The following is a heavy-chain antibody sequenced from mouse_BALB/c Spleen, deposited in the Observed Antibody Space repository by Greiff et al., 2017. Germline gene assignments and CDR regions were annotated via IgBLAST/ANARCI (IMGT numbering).Heavy chain of an antibody. CDR1: GDSITSGY. Sequence: VQLQQSGPSLVKPSQTLSLTCSVTGDSITSGYWNWIRKFPGNKLEYMGYISYSGSTYYNPSLKSRISITRDTSKNQYYLQLNSVTTEDTATYYCARYGYGSSSYAMDYWGQGTSVTVSS. J-gene: IGHJ4*01. V-gene: IGHV3-8*02. CDR2: ISYSGST. CDR3: ARYGYGSSSYAMDY. D-gene: IGHD1-1*01.